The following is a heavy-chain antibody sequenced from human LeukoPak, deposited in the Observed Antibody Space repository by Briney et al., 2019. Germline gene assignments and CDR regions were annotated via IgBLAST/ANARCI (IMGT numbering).Heavy chain of an antibody. D-gene: IGHD5-18*01. CDR2: MNPNSGGT. V-gene: IGHV1-2*02. J-gene: IGHJ4*02. Sequence: GASVKVSCKASGYTFTSYDINWVRQATGQGLEWTGWMNPNSGGTNYAQKFQGRVTMTRDTSISTAYMELSRLRSDDTAVYYCARVKTTVDTAMVLTYWGQGTLVTVSS. CDR3: ARVKTTVDTAMVLTY. CDR1: GYTFTSYD.